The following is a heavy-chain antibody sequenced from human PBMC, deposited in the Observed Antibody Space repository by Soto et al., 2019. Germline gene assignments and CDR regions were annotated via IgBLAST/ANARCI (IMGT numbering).Heavy chain of an antibody. CDR3: ASSYGSGYRAFDY. V-gene: IGHV1-69*02. Sequence: QVQLVQSGAEVKRPGSSVKVSCKASGDTFNFYSINWVRQAPGLGLEWMGRVNPIVSMSNYAQKFQGRVTXTXDXXTSTAYMELSSLRSEDTAIYYCASSYGSGYRAFDYWGQGALGTVSS. CDR2: VNPIVSMS. CDR1: GDTFNFYS. D-gene: IGHD3-10*01. J-gene: IGHJ4*02.